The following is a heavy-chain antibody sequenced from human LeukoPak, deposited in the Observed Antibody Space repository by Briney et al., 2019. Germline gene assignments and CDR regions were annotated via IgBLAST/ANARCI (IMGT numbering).Heavy chain of an antibody. D-gene: IGHD3-3*01. J-gene: IGHJ3*02. CDR2: INHSGST. Sequence: SETLSLTCAVYGGSFSGYYWSWIRQPPGKGLEWIGEINHSGSTNYNPSLKSRVTISVDTSKNQFSLKLSSVTAADTAVYYCARAGPSVFGVDAFDIWGQGTMVTVSS. V-gene: IGHV4-34*01. CDR3: ARAGPSVFGVDAFDI. CDR1: GGSFSGYY.